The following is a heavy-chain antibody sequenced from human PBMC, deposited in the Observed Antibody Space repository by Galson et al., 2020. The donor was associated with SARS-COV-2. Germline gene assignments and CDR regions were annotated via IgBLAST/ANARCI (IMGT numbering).Heavy chain of an antibody. Sequence: PGGSLRLSCAASGFTFSSYGIHWVRQAPGQGLEWVAVISDDGTNKYYADSVKGRFTISRDNSKNTLYLQMNSLRAEDTAVYYCAKGLSSWEVIVLFEIWGQGEMVT. CDR2: ISDDGTNK. V-gene: IGHV3-30*18. CDR3: AKGLSSWEVIVLFEI. J-gene: IGHJ3*02. CDR1: GFTFSSYG. D-gene: IGHD3-16*02.